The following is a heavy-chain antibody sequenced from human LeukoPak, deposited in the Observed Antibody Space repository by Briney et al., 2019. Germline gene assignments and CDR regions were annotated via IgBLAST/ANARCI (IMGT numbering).Heavy chain of an antibody. CDR2: ISYDGSKM. D-gene: IGHD3-10*01. Sequence: GGSLRLSCAASGFTFSSYGTHWVRQAPGKGLEWVAVISYDGSKMSYADSVKGRFTISRDNSKNTLYLQMNSLRPDDTALYFCAKEHRKLWVGLSAFDAWGQGTMVTVSS. J-gene: IGHJ3*01. V-gene: IGHV3-30*18. CDR3: AKEHRKLWVGLSAFDA. CDR1: GFTFSSYG.